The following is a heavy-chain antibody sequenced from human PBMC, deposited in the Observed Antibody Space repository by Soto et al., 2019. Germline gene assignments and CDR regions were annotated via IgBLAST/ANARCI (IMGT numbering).Heavy chain of an antibody. CDR3: VRMTAGVDGADY. CDR1: GFTFSNYN. V-gene: IGHV3-48*01. D-gene: IGHD2-21*02. CDR2: INSRSDTM. J-gene: IGHJ4*01. Sequence: EVQLVESGGGLVQPGGSLRLSCAASGFTFSNYNMNWVRQAPGKGLEWLSYINSRSDTMLYAASVKGRFSISRDNAMNSLYLQMNSLGAEDTAVYYCVRMTAGVDGADYWGHGTLVTVSS.